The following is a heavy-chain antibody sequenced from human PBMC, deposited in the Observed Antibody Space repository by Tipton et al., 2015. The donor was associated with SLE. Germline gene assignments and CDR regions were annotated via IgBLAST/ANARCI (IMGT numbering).Heavy chain of an antibody. D-gene: IGHD3-22*01. CDR1: ADSFSSSSYY. Sequence: PGLVKPSETLSLSCTVSADSFSSSSYYWGWIRQAPGKGLEWIGGIFYTGNTYYNPSLKSRVTISVDTSKNQFSLNLNPVTAADTAVYYCARVGEFYYDISGHAFDIWGQGTMVTVSS. CDR3: ARVGEFYYDISGHAFDI. V-gene: IGHV4-39*07. J-gene: IGHJ3*02. CDR2: IFYTGNT.